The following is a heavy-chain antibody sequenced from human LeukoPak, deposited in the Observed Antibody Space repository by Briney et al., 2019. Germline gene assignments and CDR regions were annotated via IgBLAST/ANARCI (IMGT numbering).Heavy chain of an antibody. CDR2: IIPIFGTA. V-gene: IGHV1-69*13. CDR3: ARYKSYYYDSSGLYYFDY. Sequence: ASVKVSCKASGGTFSSYAISWVRQAPGQGLEWMGGIIPIFGTANYAQKFQGRVTITADESTSTAYMELSSLRSEDTAVYYCARYKSYYYDSSGLYYFDYWGQGTLVTVSS. D-gene: IGHD3-22*01. CDR1: GGTFSSYA. J-gene: IGHJ4*02.